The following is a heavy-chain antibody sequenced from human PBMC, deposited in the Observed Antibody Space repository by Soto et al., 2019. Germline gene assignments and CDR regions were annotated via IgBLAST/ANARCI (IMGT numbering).Heavy chain of an antibody. V-gene: IGHV3-30*18. D-gene: IGHD3-10*01. CDR3: AKSWFGELPAFDI. Sequence: PGGSLRLSCAASGFTFSSYGVHWVRQAPGKGLEWVAVISYDGSNKYYADSVKGRFTISRDNSKNTLYLQMNSLRAEDTAVYYCAKSWFGELPAFDIWGQGTMVTVSS. J-gene: IGHJ3*02. CDR2: ISYDGSNK. CDR1: GFTFSSYG.